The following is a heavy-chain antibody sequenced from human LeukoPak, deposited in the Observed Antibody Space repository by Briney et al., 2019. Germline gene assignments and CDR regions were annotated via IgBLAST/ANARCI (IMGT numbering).Heavy chain of an antibody. V-gene: IGHV4-39*01. CDR3: ARFWPIVPVYGGGDCFHRGGAFDI. CDR2: IYYSGDT. J-gene: IGHJ3*02. Sequence: SETLSLTCTVSGGSISSSAYYWGWIRQPPGKELEWIGNIYYSGDTYYNPSLKSRVTIYVATSENQLSLRLTSVTAADTAVYSCARFWPIVPVYGGGDCFHRGGAFDIWGQGTMVTVSS. CDR1: GGSISSSAYY. D-gene: IGHD2-21*01.